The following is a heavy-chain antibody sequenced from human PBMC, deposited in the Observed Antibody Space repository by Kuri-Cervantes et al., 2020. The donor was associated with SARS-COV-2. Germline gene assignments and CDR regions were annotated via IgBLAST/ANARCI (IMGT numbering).Heavy chain of an antibody. J-gene: IGHJ5*02. CDR1: GGSISSGDYY. Sequence: LRLSCTVSGGSISSGDYYWNWLRQPPGKGLEWIGYIYYSGSTSYNSSLKSRVTISVDTSKNQFSLKLNSVTAADTAVYYCARQGTAYCGGDCHPGIFDPWGQGTLVTVSS. CDR3: ARQGTAYCGGDCHPGIFDP. CDR2: IYYSGST. D-gene: IGHD2-21*02. V-gene: IGHV4-30-4*01.